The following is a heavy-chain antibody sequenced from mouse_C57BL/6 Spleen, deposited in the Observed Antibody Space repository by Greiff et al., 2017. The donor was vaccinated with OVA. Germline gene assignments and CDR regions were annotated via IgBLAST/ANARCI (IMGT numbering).Heavy chain of an antibody. V-gene: IGHV1-54*01. J-gene: IGHJ4*01. CDR3: ARERSYAMDY. CDR2: INPGSGGT. Sequence: QVQLKQSGAELVRPGTSVKVSCKASGYAFTNYLIEWVKQRPGQGLEWIGVINPGSGGTNYNEKFKGKATLTADKSSSTAYMQLSSLTSEDSAVYFCARERSYAMDYWGQGTSVTVSS. CDR1: GYAFTNYL.